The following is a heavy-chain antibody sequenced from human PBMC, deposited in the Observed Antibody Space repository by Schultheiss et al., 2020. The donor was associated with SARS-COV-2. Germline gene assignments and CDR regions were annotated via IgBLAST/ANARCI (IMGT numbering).Heavy chain of an antibody. CDR2: IYYSGST. D-gene: IGHD1-7*01. Sequence: SETLSLTCTVSGGSISSYYWSWIRQPPGKGLEWIGYIYYSGSTNYNTSLKSRVTISVDTSKNQLSRKLSSVTAADTAVYYCARGGNYSPSLDYRGQGTLVTVSS. CDR3: ARGGNYSPSLDY. CDR1: GGSISSYY. J-gene: IGHJ4*02. V-gene: IGHV4-59*01.